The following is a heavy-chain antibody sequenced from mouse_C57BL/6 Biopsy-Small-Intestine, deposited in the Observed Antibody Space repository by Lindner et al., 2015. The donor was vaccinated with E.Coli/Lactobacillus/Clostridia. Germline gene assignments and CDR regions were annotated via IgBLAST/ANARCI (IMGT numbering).Heavy chain of an antibody. CDR3: ARGVYFDY. J-gene: IGHJ2*01. CDR2: IYPGSGNT. CDR1: GYSFASYY. Sequence: VQLQESGPELVKPGASVKISCKASGYSFASYYIHWVKQRPGQGLEWIGWIYPGSGNTKYNEKFKGKATLTADTSSSTAYMQLSSLTSEDSAVYYCARGVYFDYWGQGTTLTVSS. V-gene: IGHV1-66*01.